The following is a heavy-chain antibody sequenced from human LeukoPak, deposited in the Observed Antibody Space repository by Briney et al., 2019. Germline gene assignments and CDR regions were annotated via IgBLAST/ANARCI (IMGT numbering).Heavy chain of an antibody. CDR1: GASISSNSYY. CDR3: ARVHLERRSVPGGGPYNWFDP. Sequence: SETLSLTCTVSGASISSNSYYWGWIRQPPGKGLEWIGRMHDSGSTKYNPSVRRRFTMSAARSKNQFSLGLSSGTAAGTAVYYCARVHLERRSVPGGGPYNWFDPWGQGPLVTVSS. J-gene: IGHJ5*02. D-gene: IGHD1-1*01. CDR2: MHDSGST. V-gene: IGHV4-39*07.